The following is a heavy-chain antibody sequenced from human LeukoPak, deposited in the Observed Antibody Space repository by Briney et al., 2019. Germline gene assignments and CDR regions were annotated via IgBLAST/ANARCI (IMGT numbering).Heavy chain of an antibody. Sequence: SETLSLTCTVSGGSISSGGYYWSWIRQHPGKGLEWIGYIYYSGTTSYNPSLKSRVTISVDTSKNQLSLKLTSVTAADTAVYYCARWDDSAWGFGNWGPGTLVTVSS. CDR2: IYYSGTT. V-gene: IGHV4-61*08. J-gene: IGHJ4*02. CDR1: GGSISSGGYY. D-gene: IGHD6-19*01. CDR3: ARWDDSAWGFGN.